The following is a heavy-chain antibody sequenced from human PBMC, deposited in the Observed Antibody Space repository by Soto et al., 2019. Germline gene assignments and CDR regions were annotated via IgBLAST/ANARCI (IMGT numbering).Heavy chain of an antibody. CDR3: ASAAGTSPDYYYYGMDV. CDR2: IIPIFGTA. D-gene: IGHD6-13*01. J-gene: IGHJ6*02. V-gene: IGHV1-69*01. Sequence: QVQLVQSGAEVKKPGSSVKVSCKASGGTFSSYAISWVRQAPGQGLEWMGGIIPIFGTANYAQKFQGRVTITADESTITAYMERSSLRSEDTGVYYCASAAGTSPDYYYYGMDVWGQGTTVTVSS. CDR1: GGTFSSYA.